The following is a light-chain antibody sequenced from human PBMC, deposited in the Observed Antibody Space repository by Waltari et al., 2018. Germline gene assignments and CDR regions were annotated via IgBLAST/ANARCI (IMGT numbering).Light chain of an antibody. Sequence: SYEVTQPPSVSVSPGQTATITCSGDKVGDKSVCWYQQKAGQSPVLLLYRDNMRPPGIPERFAGSNSGNTATLTISGTQALDEADYHCQAWDSGIVFGGGTKLTVL. CDR1: KVGDKS. J-gene: IGLJ2*01. CDR3: QAWDSGIV. CDR2: RDN. V-gene: IGLV3-1*01.